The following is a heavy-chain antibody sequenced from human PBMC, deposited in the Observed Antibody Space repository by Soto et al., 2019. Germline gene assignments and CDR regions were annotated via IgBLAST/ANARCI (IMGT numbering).Heavy chain of an antibody. J-gene: IGHJ6*02. CDR1: AYSLSTYG. CDR3: ARDRIFGMVLDYYYHGMDV. Sequence: QAQLVQSGAEVKKPGASVKVSCKASAYSLSTYGISWVRQAPGQGLEWMGWISGYNGNTNYAQKFQGRLTMTTDTSTSTADVELRSLRADDTAVYYGARDRIFGMVLDYYYHGMDVWGQGTTVTVSS. V-gene: IGHV1-18*01. CDR2: ISGYNGNT. D-gene: IGHD3-3*01.